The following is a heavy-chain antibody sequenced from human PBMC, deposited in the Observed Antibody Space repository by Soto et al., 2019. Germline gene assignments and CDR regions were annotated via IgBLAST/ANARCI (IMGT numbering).Heavy chain of an antibody. CDR3: ARGYSGFPTVFDY. CDR1: GGSISSGGYY. Sequence: PSETLSLTCTVSGGSISSGGYYWNWIRQHPGMGLEWIGYIYYSGNTYYNPSLQSRVTISVDTSKNQFSLKLSSVTAADTAVYYCARGYSGFPTVFDYWGQGTLVTVSS. D-gene: IGHD5-12*01. V-gene: IGHV4-31*03. CDR2: IYYSGNT. J-gene: IGHJ4*02.